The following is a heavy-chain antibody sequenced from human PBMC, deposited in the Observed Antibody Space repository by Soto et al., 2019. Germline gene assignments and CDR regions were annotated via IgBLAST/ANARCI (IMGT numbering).Heavy chain of an antibody. CDR1: GGSFSGYY. CDR2: INHSGST. D-gene: IGHD5-18*01. Sequence: PSETLSLTCADYGGSFSGYYWSWIRQPPGKGLEWIGEINHSGSTNYNPSLKSRVTISVDTSKNQFSLKLSSVTAADTAVYYCARGVTAMVTGGYYFDHWGQGTLVTVSS. V-gene: IGHV4-34*01. CDR3: ARGVTAMVTGGYYFDH. J-gene: IGHJ4*02.